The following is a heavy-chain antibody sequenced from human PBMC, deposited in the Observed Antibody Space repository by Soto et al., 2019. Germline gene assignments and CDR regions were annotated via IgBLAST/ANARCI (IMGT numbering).Heavy chain of an antibody. Sequence: GGSLRLSCAASGFTFSSYGMHWVRQAPGKGLEWVAVIWYDGSNKYYADSVKGRFTISRDNSKNTLYLQMNSLRAEDTAVYYCARDSASRLQQLDYWGQGTLVTVSS. J-gene: IGHJ4*02. CDR1: GFTFSSYG. CDR3: ARDSASRLQQLDY. CDR2: IWYDGSNK. D-gene: IGHD6-13*01. V-gene: IGHV3-33*01.